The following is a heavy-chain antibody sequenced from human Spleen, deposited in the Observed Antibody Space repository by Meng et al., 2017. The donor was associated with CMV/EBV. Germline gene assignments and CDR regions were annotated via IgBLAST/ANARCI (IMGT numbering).Heavy chain of an antibody. V-gene: IGHV3-23*01. Sequence: GESLKISCAASGFSFDNYAMNWVRQPPGKGLEWISNIGGSGGPTYYADSVKGRFTISTDNSKSTVYLQMNSLRAEDTAVYYCSRHFDYYYYGMDVWGQGTTVTVSS. CDR2: IGGSGGPT. CDR1: GFSFDNYA. CDR3: SRHFDYYYYGMDV. J-gene: IGHJ6*02.